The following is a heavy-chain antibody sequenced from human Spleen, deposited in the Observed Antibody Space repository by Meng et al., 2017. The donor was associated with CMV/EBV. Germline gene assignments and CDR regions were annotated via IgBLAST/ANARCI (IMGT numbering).Heavy chain of an antibody. CDR3: AKCSSTSCRYFDY. J-gene: IGHJ4*02. CDR1: GFTFSRYG. CDR2: MYSGGSST. D-gene: IGHD2-2*01. Sequence: LSLTCAASGFTFSRYGMSWVRQAPGKGLEWVSVMYSGGSSTFYADSVQGRFTISRDESKNTLYLQMNSLRAEDTALYYCAKCSSTSCRYFDYWGQGTLVTVSS. V-gene: IGHV3-23*03.